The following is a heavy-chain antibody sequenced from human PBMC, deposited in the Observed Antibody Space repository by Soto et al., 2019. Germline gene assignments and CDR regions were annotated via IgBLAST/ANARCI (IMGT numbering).Heavy chain of an antibody. J-gene: IGHJ4*02. CDR3: TRDPVDSPVFDY. D-gene: IGHD2-15*01. Sequence: EMQLVESGGGLVQPGGSLRLSCAASGFTVINTYLSWVRQAPGKGLEWVSVIYRDGRTYYADSVKGRFTISRDHSKNTLYLQMNSLGAEDTAVYYCTRDPVDSPVFDYWGQGTLVTVSS. CDR2: IYRDGRT. CDR1: GFTVINTY. V-gene: IGHV3-66*01.